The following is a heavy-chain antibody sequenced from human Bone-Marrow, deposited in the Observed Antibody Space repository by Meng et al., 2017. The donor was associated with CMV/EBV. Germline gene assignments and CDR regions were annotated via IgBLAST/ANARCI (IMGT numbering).Heavy chain of an antibody. CDR2: INHSGST. V-gene: IGHV4-34*01. D-gene: IGHD4-17*01. Sequence: SCAASGFTVSSNYMSWVRQAPGKGLEWIGEINHSGSTNYNPSLKSRVTISVDTSKNQFSLKLSSVTAADTAVYYCAREHPVTEQIDYWGQGTLVTVSS. J-gene: IGHJ4*02. CDR3: AREHPVTEQIDY. CDR1: GFTVSSNY.